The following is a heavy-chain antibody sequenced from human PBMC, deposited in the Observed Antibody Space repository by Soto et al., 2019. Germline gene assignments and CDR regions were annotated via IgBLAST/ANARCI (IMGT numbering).Heavy chain of an antibody. CDR2: ISYDGSNK. CDR3: ARSIAAAGTYYYYGMDV. V-gene: IGHV3-30-3*01. CDR1: GFTFSSYA. Sequence: GGSLRLSCAASGFTFSSYAMHWVRQAPGKGLEWVAVISYDGSNKYYADSVKGRFTISRDNSKNTLYLQMNSLRAEDTAVYYCARSIAAAGTYYYYGMDVWGQGTTVTVSS. J-gene: IGHJ6*02. D-gene: IGHD6-13*01.